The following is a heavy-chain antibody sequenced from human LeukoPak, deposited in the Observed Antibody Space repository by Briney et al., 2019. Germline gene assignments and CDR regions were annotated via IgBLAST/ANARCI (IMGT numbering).Heavy chain of an antibody. V-gene: IGHV3-21*01. J-gene: IGHJ4*02. Sequence: PGGSLRLSCAASGFTFSSYSMNWVRQAPGKGLEWVSSISSSSSYIYYADSVKGRFTISRDNAKNSLYLQMNSLRAEDTAVYYCARGKYYYDSGGYFPGYFDYWGQGTLVTVSS. CDR1: GFTFSSYS. CDR3: ARGKYYYDSGGYFPGYFDY. CDR2: ISSSSSYI. D-gene: IGHD3-22*01.